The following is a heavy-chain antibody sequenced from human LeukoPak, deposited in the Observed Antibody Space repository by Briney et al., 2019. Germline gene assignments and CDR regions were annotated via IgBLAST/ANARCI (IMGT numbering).Heavy chain of an antibody. Sequence: SETLSLTCTVSGGSISSYYWSWIRQPAGKGLEGIGRMYTSGSTNYNPSLKSRVTMSVDTSKNQFSLKLSSVTAADTAVYYCAREGNYYDSSGYYYWYFDYWGQGTLVTVSS. CDR2: MYTSGST. CDR1: GGSISSYY. V-gene: IGHV4-4*07. CDR3: AREGNYYDSSGYYYWYFDY. D-gene: IGHD3-22*01. J-gene: IGHJ4*02.